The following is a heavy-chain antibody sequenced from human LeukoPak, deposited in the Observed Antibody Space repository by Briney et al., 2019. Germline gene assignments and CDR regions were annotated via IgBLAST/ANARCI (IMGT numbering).Heavy chain of an antibody. V-gene: IGHV1-3*01. CDR1: GYTFTSYA. D-gene: IGHD3-10*01. CDR3: ARVGGSGVYFQH. CDR2: INAGNGNT. J-gene: IGHJ1*01. Sequence: ASVKVSCKASGYTFTSYAMHWVRQAPGQRLEWMGWINAGNGNTKYSQKFQGRVTITRDTSASTAYMELSSLRSEDTAVYYCARVGGSGVYFQHWGQGTLVTVSS.